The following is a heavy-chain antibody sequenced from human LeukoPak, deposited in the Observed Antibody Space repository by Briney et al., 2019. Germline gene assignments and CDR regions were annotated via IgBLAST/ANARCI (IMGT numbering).Heavy chain of an antibody. V-gene: IGHV3-48*03. D-gene: IGHD5-18*01. Sequence: GGSLRLSCAASGFTFSSYEMNWVRQAPGKGLEWVSYISSSGSTIYYADSVKGRFTISRDNAKNSLYLQMNSLRAEDTAVYFCARDSGVTWIQLRVFDPWGQGTLVTVSS. CDR3: ARDSGVTWIQLRVFDP. CDR2: ISSSGSTI. J-gene: IGHJ5*02. CDR1: GFTFSSYE.